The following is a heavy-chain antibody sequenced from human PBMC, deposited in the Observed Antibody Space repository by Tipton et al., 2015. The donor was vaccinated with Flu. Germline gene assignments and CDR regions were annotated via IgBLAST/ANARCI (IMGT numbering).Heavy chain of an antibody. V-gene: IGHV4-59*01. J-gene: IGHJ3*02. Sequence: TLSLTCMISGGSISSYYWSWIRQSPGRGLEWIGYVYYSGSISYNPSLKSRVTISVDTSKNQFSLKLSSVTAADTAVYYCAREWGDAFDIWGQGTMVTVSS. CDR3: AREWGDAFDI. D-gene: IGHD3-16*01. CDR1: GGSISSYY. CDR2: VYYSGSI.